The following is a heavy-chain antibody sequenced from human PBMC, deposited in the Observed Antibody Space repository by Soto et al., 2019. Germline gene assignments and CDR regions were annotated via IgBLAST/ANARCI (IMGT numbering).Heavy chain of an antibody. CDR1: GFSLSTSGVG. J-gene: IGHJ3*02. CDR2: IYWDDDK. Sequence: QITLKESGPTLVKPTQTLTLTCTFSGFSLSTSGVGVGWIRQPPGKALEWLALIYWDDDKRYSPSLKSRLTIPNDTSKNQVVLTMTNMDPVDTATYYCAHRPGYCISTSCSHDAFDIWGQGTIVTVSS. V-gene: IGHV2-5*02. CDR3: AHRPGYCISTSCSHDAFDI. D-gene: IGHD2-2*01.